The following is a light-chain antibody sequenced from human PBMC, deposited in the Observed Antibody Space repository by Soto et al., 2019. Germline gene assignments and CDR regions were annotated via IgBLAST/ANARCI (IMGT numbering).Light chain of an antibody. V-gene: IGKV3-20*01. CDR3: QQYGRSPLLYT. CDR1: QSVNSNF. CDR2: GSS. J-gene: IGKJ2*01. Sequence: EMVLTQSPGTLSLSPGERATLSCRTSQSVNSNFLAWYQQKPGQAPRLLVYGSSTRAAGVPDRFSGSGSGTDLPLTISRLEPEDFAVYYCQQYGRSPLLYTFGQGTKLGVK.